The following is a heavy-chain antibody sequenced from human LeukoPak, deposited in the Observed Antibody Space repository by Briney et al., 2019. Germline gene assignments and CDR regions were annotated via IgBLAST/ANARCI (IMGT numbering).Heavy chain of an antibody. Sequence: GGSLRLSCAASGFTFSSYGMHWVGQAPGKGLEGVTFIRYDGSNKYYADSVKGRFTISRDNSKNTLYLQMNSLRAEDTAVYYCAKDFTYSSSRTFDYWGQGTLVTVSS. V-gene: IGHV3-30*02. J-gene: IGHJ4*02. D-gene: IGHD6-6*01. CDR2: IRYDGSNK. CDR3: AKDFTYSSSRTFDY. CDR1: GFTFSSYG.